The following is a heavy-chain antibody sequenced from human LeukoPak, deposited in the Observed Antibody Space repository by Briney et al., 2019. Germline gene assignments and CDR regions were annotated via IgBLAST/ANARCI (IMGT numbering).Heavy chain of an antibody. CDR1: GYSFTSYW. V-gene: IGHV5-51*01. D-gene: IGHD3-10*01. J-gene: IGHJ3*02. Sequence: GESLKISCKGSGYSFTSYWIGWVRQMPGKGLEWMGIIYPGDSDTRYSPSFQGQVTISAGKSISTAYLQWSSLKASDTAMYYCARQLGSMVRGVINHDAFDIWGQGTMVTVSS. CDR3: ARQLGSMVRGVINHDAFDI. CDR2: IYPGDSDT.